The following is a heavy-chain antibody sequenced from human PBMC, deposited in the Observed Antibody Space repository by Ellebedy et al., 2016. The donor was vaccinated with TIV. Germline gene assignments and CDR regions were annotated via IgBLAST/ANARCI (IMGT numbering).Heavy chain of an antibody. CDR2: INPSGGST. J-gene: IGHJ6*02. V-gene: IGHV1-46*04. D-gene: IGHD6-13*01. Sequence: AASVKVSCKASGYTFTSYYMHWARQAPGQGLEWMGIINPSGGSTSYAQKLQGRVTMTRDTSTSTVYMELSSLRSEDTAVYYCARDLVRPTAFSYGMDVWGQGTTVTVSS. CDR3: ARDLVRPTAFSYGMDV. CDR1: GYTFTSYY.